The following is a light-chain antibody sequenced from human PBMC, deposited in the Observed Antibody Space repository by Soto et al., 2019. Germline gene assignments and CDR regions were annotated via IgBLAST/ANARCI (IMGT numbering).Light chain of an antibody. Sequence: EILLTHSPGTLALSPGERATLSCRASQSVSSSYLAWYQQKPGQAPRLLIYGASSRATGIPDRFSGSGSGTDFTLTISRLEPQDFAVYYCQQYGRSYTFGQGTKVDIK. CDR1: QSVSSSY. J-gene: IGKJ2*01. CDR2: GAS. V-gene: IGKV3-20*01. CDR3: QQYGRSYT.